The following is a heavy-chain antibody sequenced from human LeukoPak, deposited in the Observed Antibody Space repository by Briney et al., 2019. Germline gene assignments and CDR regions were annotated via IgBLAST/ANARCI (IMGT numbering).Heavy chain of an antibody. CDR1: GFTFSSYG. CDR3: ARVSSGYDAFDI. V-gene: IGHV3-33*01. CDR2: IWYDGSNK. Sequence: GGSLRLSCAASGFTFSSYGMHWVRQAPGKGLEWVAVIWYDGSNKYYADSVKGRFTISRDNSKNTLYLQMNSLRAEDTAAYYCARVSSGYDAFDIWGQGTMVTVSS. J-gene: IGHJ3*02. D-gene: IGHD3-22*01.